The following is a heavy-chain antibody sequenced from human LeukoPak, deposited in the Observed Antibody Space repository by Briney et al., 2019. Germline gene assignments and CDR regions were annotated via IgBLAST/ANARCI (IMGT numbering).Heavy chain of an antibody. CDR3: ARVGYSYELY. J-gene: IGHJ4*02. Sequence: GGSLRLSCAASGFTFDDYAMHWVRQTPGKGLEWVSGINWKSGSIGYADSVKGRFTISRDNAKNSMYLQMNSLRAEDTAVYYCARVGYSYELYWGQGTLVTVSS. V-gene: IGHV3-9*01. CDR2: INWKSGSI. CDR1: GFTFDDYA. D-gene: IGHD5-18*01.